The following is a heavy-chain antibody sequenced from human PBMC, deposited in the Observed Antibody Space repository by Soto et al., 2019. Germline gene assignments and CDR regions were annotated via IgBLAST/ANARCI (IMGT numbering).Heavy chain of an antibody. Sequence: SLRLSCLVSGISFDDYAMHWFRQVPGKGLEWVSGINWDSGDIGYADSVKGRSTISRDNAKNSLYLQMNSLKTEDTALYYCAKDTAPGFYDANGHLDYWGQGTPVTVSS. V-gene: IGHV3-9*01. CDR3: AKDTAPGFYDANGHLDY. CDR1: GISFDDYA. J-gene: IGHJ4*02. CDR2: INWDSGDI. D-gene: IGHD2-8*01.